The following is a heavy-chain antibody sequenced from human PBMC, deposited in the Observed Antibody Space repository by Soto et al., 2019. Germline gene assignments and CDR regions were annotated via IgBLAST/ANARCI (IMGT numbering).Heavy chain of an antibody. Sequence: GGSLRLSCAASGFTFSSYGMHWVRQAPGKGLEWVAVISYDGSNKYYADSVKGRFTISRDNSKNTLYLQMNSLRAEDTAVYYCAKDDGYKLPLDYWGQGTLVTVSS. V-gene: IGHV3-30*18. CDR1: GFTFSSYG. J-gene: IGHJ4*02. CDR3: AKDDGYKLPLDY. D-gene: IGHD5-12*01. CDR2: ISYDGSNK.